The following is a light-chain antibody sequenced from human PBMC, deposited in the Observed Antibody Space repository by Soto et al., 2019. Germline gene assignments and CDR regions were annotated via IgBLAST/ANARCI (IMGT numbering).Light chain of an antibody. J-gene: IGKJ1*01. CDR2: DAS. V-gene: IGKV1-5*01. CDR3: QQYDSYSWT. Sequence: DIQMTQSPSTLSASVGDRVTITCRASQSIRSWLAWYQQKPGKAPKLLIYDASSLQSGVPSRFSGRGSVTEFTLTISSLQPDDFATYYCQQYDSYSWTFGQGTKVEIK. CDR1: QSIRSW.